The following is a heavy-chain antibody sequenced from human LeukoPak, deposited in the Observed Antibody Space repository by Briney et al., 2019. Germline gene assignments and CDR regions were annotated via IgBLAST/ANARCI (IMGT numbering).Heavy chain of an antibody. Sequence: GGSLRLSCAASGFTFSTYSMSWVRQAPGKGLEWVSYISSSSSTIYYADSVKGRFTISRDNAKSSLYLQMNSLRDEDTAVYYCARDRPHCSSPNCYFDYWGQGALVTVSS. D-gene: IGHD2-2*01. V-gene: IGHV3-48*02. CDR1: GFTFSTYS. J-gene: IGHJ4*02. CDR3: ARDRPHCSSPNCYFDY. CDR2: ISSSSSTI.